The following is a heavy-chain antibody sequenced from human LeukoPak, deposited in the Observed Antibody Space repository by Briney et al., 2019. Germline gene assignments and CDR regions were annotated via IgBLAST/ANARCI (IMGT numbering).Heavy chain of an antibody. CDR1: GGSISSYY. J-gene: IGHJ5*02. CDR2: IYYSGST. CDR3: ARAEGSSGYLNWFDP. D-gene: IGHD3-22*01. V-gene: IGHV4-59*01. Sequence: PSETLSLTCTVSGGSISSYYWSWIRQPPGKGLEWIGYIYYSGSTNYNPSLKSRVTISVDTSKNQFSLKLSSVTAADTAVYYCARAEGSSGYLNWFDPWGQGTLVTVSS.